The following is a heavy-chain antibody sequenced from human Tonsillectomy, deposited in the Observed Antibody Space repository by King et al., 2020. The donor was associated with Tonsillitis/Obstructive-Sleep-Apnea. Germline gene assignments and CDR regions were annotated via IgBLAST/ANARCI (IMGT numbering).Heavy chain of an antibody. CDR3: ARGGSYRSGCNPNNYYYYYYMDV. V-gene: IGHV3-33*01. CDR1: GFTFSSYG. D-gene: IGHD6-19*01. CDR2: IWYDGSNK. Sequence: HVQLVESGGGVVQPGRSLRLSCAASGFTFSSYGMHWVRQAPGKGLEWVAVIWYDGSNKYYADSVKGRFTISRDNSKNTLYLQMNSLRAEDTAVYYCARGGSYRSGCNPNNYYYYYYMDVWGKGTTVTVSS. J-gene: IGHJ6*03.